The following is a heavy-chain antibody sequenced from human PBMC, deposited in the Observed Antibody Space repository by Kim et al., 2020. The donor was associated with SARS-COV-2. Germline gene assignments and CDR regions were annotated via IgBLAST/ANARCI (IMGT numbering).Heavy chain of an antibody. CDR1: GYSISSGYY. Sequence: SETLSLTCTVSGYSISSGYYWGWIRQPPGKGLEWIGSIYHSGSTYYNPSLKSRVTISVDTSKNQFSLKLSSVTAADTAVYYCARDPIYSGSYFTRKTTDNYGMDVWGQGTTVTVSS. V-gene: IGHV4-38-2*02. CDR2: IYHSGST. D-gene: IGHD1-26*01. J-gene: IGHJ6*02. CDR3: ARDPIYSGSYFTRKTTDNYGMDV.